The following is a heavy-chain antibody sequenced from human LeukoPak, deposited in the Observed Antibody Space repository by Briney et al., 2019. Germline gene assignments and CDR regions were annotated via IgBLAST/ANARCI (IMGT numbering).Heavy chain of an antibody. Sequence: ASVKVSCKASGYTFTNYAMHWVRQAPGQRLEWMGWITAGNGNTEYSQKFQGRVTISRDTSASTAYMELSSLRSEDTAVYYCARDFVGGLTGMDVWGQGTTVTVSS. CDR2: ITAGNGNT. CDR1: GYTFTNYA. J-gene: IGHJ6*02. D-gene: IGHD3-10*01. V-gene: IGHV1-3*01. CDR3: ARDFVGGLTGMDV.